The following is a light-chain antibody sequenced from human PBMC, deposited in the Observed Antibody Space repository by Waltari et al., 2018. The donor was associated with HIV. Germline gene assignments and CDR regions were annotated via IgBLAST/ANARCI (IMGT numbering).Light chain of an antibody. CDR2: EAS. J-gene: IGKJ2*01. V-gene: IGKV1-13*02. CDR3: QQFRTYPRT. CDR1: QGVRNA. Sequence: AIQLAQSPSSLSAYVGDRVPIICRASQGVRNALAWYQQKPGRPPKLLIYEASTLEGWVPSRFSGSLSGTDFNLTISNLQPEDSATYYCQQFRTYPRTFGQGATLEIK.